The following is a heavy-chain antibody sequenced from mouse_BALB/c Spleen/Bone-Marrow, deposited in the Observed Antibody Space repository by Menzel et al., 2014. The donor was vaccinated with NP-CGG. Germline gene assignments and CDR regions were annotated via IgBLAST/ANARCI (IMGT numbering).Heavy chain of an antibody. CDR1: GFNIKDTY. CDR3: AAYCYGSSYGFAY. Sequence: EVQLQQSRAELVKPGASVKLSCTASGFNIKDTYMHWVKQRPEQGLEWIGRIDPANGNTKYDPKFQGKATITADTSSNTAYLQLSSLTSEDTAVYYCAAYCYGSSYGFAYWGQGTLVTVSA. J-gene: IGHJ3*01. CDR2: IDPANGNT. D-gene: IGHD1-1*01. V-gene: IGHV14-3*02.